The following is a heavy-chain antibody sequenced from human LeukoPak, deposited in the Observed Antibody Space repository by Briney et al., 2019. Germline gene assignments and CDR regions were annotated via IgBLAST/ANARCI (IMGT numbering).Heavy chain of an antibody. D-gene: IGHD6-6*01. V-gene: IGHV3-53*01. CDR3: ARASSIAAPLDY. CDR1: GFTVSSNY. Sequence: GGSLRLSCAASGFTVSSNYMSWVRQAPGQGLEWVSVIYSGGSTYYADSVKGRFTISRDNSKNTLYLQMNSLRAEDTAVYYCARASSIAAPLDYWGQGTLVTVSS. J-gene: IGHJ4*02. CDR2: IYSGGST.